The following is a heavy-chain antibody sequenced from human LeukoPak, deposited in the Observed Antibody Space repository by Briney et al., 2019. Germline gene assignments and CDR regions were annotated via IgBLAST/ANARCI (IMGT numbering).Heavy chain of an antibody. J-gene: IGHJ5*02. CDR3: ARRKRWLQSRSWFDP. CDR2: INHSGST. Sequence: PSETLSLTCAVYGGSFSGYYWSWIRQPPGKGLEWIGEINHSGSTNYNPSLKSRDTISVDTSKNQFSLKLSSVTAADTAVYYCARRKRWLQSRSWFDPWGQGTLVTVSS. CDR1: GGSFSGYY. V-gene: IGHV4-34*01. D-gene: IGHD5-24*01.